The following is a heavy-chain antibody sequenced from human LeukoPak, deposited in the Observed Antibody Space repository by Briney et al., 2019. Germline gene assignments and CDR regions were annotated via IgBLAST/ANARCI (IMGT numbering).Heavy chain of an antibody. V-gene: IGHV4-4*02. CDR1: GGSISSSNW. CDR2: IYHSGST. J-gene: IGHJ4*02. Sequence: SETLSLTCAVSGGSISSSNWWSWVRQPPGKGLEWIGEIYHSGSTNYNPSLKSRVTISVDKSKNQFSLKLSSVTAADTAVYYCARDLGIAAAATTDYWGQGTLVTVSS. CDR3: ARDLGIAAAATTDY. D-gene: IGHD6-13*01.